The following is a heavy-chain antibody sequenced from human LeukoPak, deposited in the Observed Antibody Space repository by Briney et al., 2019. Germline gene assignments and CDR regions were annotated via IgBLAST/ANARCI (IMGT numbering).Heavy chain of an antibody. D-gene: IGHD5-18*01. CDR3: ARERDVDTAMGLDY. CDR2: ILPIFGTA. J-gene: IGHJ4*02. V-gene: IGHV1-69*13. Sequence: SVKVSCKASGGTFSSYAISWVRQAPGQGLEWMGGILPIFGTAKYAQKFQGRVTITADEFTSTVYMELSSLRSDDTAVYYCARERDVDTAMGLDYWGQGTLVTVSS. CDR1: GGTFSSYA.